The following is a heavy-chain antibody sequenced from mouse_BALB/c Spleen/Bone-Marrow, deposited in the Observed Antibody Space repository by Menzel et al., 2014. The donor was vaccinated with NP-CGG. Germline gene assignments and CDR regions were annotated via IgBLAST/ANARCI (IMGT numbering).Heavy chain of an antibody. D-gene: IGHD1-1*02. J-gene: IGHJ1*01. Sequence: VKLVESGPGLVAPSQSLSITCTVSGFSLTSYGVHWVRQPPGKGLEWLGVIWAGGGTNYNSALMSRLSISKDNSKSQVFLKLNSLQTDDSAMYYCARDPFYYGGPHWYFDVWGAGTTVTVSS. V-gene: IGHV2-9*02. CDR1: GFSLTSYG. CDR3: ARDPFYYGGPHWYFDV. CDR2: IWAGGGT.